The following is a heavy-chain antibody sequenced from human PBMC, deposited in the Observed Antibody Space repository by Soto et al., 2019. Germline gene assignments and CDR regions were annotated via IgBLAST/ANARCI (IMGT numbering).Heavy chain of an antibody. CDR3: ARELGIAAAGLNH. CDR1: GFTFSSSA. J-gene: IGHJ4*02. Sequence: QVQLVESGGGVVQPGRSLRLSCAASGFTFSSSAMHWVRRAPGKGLEWVAVISFDGNNKYNADSVKGRFTISRDNSKNTLYLQMDTLRVEDTAVYYCARELGIAAAGLNHWGQGTLVTVSS. D-gene: IGHD6-13*01. CDR2: ISFDGNNK. V-gene: IGHV3-30-3*01.